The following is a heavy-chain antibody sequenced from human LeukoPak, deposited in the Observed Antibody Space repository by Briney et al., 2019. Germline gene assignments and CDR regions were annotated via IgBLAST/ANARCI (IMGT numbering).Heavy chain of an antibody. Sequence: ASVKVSCKASGYTFTGYYMHWVRQAPGQGLEWMGWINPNSGGTNYAQKFQGRVTMTRDTSISTAYMELSRLRSDDTAVYYCARDFEGREYHNWVDPWGQGTLVTVSS. CDR3: ARDFEGREYHNWVDP. V-gene: IGHV1-2*02. CDR2: INPNSGGT. D-gene: IGHD3-10*01. CDR1: GYTFTGYY. J-gene: IGHJ5*02.